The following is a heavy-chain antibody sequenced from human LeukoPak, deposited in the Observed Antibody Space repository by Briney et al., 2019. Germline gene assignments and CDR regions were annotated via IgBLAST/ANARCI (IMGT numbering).Heavy chain of an antibody. V-gene: IGHV3-7*04. J-gene: IGHJ4*02. CDR3: ARGDGSSSGLYFQF. CDR2: IKQDGNTK. Sequence: GGSLRLSCAASGFTFSTFWMTWVRQAPGKGLEWVANIKQDGNTKYYMDSVKGRFTISRDNPNNLLYLQINSLRAEGTAVYYCARGDGSSSGLYFQFGGQGARVTVS. CDR1: GFTFSTFW. D-gene: IGHD6-6*01.